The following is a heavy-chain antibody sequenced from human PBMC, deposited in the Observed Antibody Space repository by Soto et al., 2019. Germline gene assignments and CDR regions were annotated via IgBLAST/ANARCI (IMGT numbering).Heavy chain of an antibody. D-gene: IGHD2-8*01. CDR2: IIPIFGTA. Sequence: QVQLVQSGAEVKKPGSSVKVSCKASGGTFSSYAISWVRQAPGQGLEWMGGIIPIFGTANYAQKFQGRVTITAXEXTXTXNMELSSLRSEDTAGYYCATDGDCTNGVCPAYYFDYWGQGTLVTVSS. CDR1: GGTFSSYA. V-gene: IGHV1-69*12. J-gene: IGHJ4*02. CDR3: ATDGDCTNGVCPAYYFDY.